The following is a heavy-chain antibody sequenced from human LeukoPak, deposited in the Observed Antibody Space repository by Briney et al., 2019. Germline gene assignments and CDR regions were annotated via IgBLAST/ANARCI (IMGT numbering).Heavy chain of an antibody. CDR1: DGSISSHY. V-gene: IGHV4-59*11. CDR2: IYNSGST. Sequence: SETLSLTCTVSDGSISSHYWSWIRQFPGKGLEWIGYIYNSGSTKYNPSLKSRVTMSVDRSMKKFSLKLSSVTAADTAVYYCARLFYYDSSGPYYFDYWGQGTLVTVSS. CDR3: ARLFYYDSSGPYYFDY. D-gene: IGHD3-22*01. J-gene: IGHJ4*02.